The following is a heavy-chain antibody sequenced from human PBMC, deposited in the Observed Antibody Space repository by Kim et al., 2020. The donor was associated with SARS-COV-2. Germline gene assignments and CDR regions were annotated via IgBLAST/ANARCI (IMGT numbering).Heavy chain of an antibody. Sequence: ASVKVSCKASGYTFTGYYMHWVRQAPGQGLEWMGRINPNSGGTDYAQKFQGRVTMTRDTSISTAYMELSRLRSDDTAVYYCARMDTAMVYYYYGMDVWGQGTTVTVSS. CDR3: ARMDTAMVYYYYGMDV. J-gene: IGHJ6*02. CDR1: GYTFTGYY. V-gene: IGHV1-2*06. CDR2: INPNSGGT. D-gene: IGHD5-18*01.